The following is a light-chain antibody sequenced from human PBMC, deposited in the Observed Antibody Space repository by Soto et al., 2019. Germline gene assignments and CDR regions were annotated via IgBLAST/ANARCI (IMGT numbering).Light chain of an antibody. J-gene: IGKJ5*01. Sequence: IQMTQSPSSLSASVGDRVTITCRASQSIANYLNWYQQKPGKAPKLLIYAASTLESGVPSRFSGSGSGTDFTLTINNLQPEDFATYYCQQTNRYPITFGQGTRLEIK. CDR2: AAS. CDR1: QSIANY. CDR3: QQTNRYPIT. V-gene: IGKV1-39*01.